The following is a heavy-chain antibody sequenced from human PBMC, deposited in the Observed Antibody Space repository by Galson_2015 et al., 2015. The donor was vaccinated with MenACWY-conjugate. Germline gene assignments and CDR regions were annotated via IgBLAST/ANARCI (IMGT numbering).Heavy chain of an antibody. Sequence: SLRLSCAASGFTIKNYWMYWVRQAPGKGPVLVSRISHPDRSTTYADSVRGRFTISRDNAKNTLYLQMNSLRADDTAVYYCVRDRGRPDAFDVWGQGTMVIVSS. D-gene: IGHD1-1*01. J-gene: IGHJ3*01. CDR1: GFTIKNYW. V-gene: IGHV3-74*01. CDR2: ISHPDRST. CDR3: VRDRGRPDAFDV.